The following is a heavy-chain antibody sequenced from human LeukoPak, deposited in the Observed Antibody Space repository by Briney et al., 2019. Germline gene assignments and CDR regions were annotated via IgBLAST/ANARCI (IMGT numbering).Heavy chain of an antibody. Sequence: GESLKISCTGSGYTFKYYWIGWVRQMPGKGLEWMGIIYPGDSDTRYSPSFQGQVTISADKSISTAYLQWSSLKASDTAMYYCARRYYYGSGSYSLDYWGQGTLVTVSS. J-gene: IGHJ4*02. D-gene: IGHD3-10*01. CDR3: ARRYYYGSGSYSLDY. CDR1: GYTFKYYW. CDR2: IYPGDSDT. V-gene: IGHV5-51*01.